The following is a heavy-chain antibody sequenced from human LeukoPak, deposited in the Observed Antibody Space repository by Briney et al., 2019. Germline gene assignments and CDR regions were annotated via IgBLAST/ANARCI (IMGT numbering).Heavy chain of an antibody. D-gene: IGHD6-19*01. J-gene: IGHJ4*02. CDR3: AREASSGWHIDY. Sequence: SETLSLTCTVSGGSISSGDYYWSWIRQPPGKGLEWIGYIYYSGSTYYNPSLKSRVTMSVDTSKNQFSLNLSSVTAADTAVYYCAREASSGWHIDYWGQGTLVTVSS. CDR2: IYYSGST. V-gene: IGHV4-30-4*02. CDR1: GGSISSGDYY.